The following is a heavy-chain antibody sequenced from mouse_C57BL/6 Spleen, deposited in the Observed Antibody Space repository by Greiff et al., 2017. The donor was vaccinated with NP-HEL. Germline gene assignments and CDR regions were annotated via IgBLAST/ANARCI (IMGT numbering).Heavy chain of an antibody. J-gene: IGHJ4*01. Sequence: QVQLKESGPGLVAPSQSLSITCTVSGFSLTSYGVHWVRQPPGKGLEWLVVIWSDGSTTYNSALKSRLSISKDNSKSPVFLKMNSLQTDDTAMYYCARHPPYYYGSSYSGAMDYWGQGTSVTVSS. V-gene: IGHV2-6-1*01. D-gene: IGHD1-1*01. CDR1: GFSLTSYG. CDR3: ARHPPYYYGSSYSGAMDY. CDR2: IWSDGST.